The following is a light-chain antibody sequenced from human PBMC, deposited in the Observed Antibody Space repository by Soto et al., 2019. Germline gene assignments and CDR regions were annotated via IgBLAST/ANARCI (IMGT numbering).Light chain of an antibody. V-gene: IGKV3-11*01. CDR2: DAS. J-gene: IGKJ5*01. CDR1: QNIGTY. CDR3: QQRNDWPIT. Sequence: PGERATLSCRASQNIGTYLVWYQHKPGQTPRLLIYDASKRATDIPARFSGSGSGTDFTLTISRLEPEDFAVYFCQQRNDWPITFGQGTRLEIK.